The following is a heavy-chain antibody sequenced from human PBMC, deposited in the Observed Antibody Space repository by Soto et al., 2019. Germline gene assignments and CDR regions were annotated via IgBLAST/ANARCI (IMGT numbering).Heavy chain of an antibody. J-gene: IGHJ4*02. D-gene: IGHD3-16*02. CDR1: GFTFSSYG. Sequence: PGGSLRLSCAASGFTFSSYGMHWVRQAPGKGLEWVAVIWYDGSNKYYADSVKGRFTISRDNSKNTLYLQMNSLRAEDTAVYYCATAPYYVWGSYRDMTSLVDYWGQGTLVTVSS. CDR2: IWYDGSNK. CDR3: ATAPYYVWGSYRDMTSLVDY. V-gene: IGHV3-33*01.